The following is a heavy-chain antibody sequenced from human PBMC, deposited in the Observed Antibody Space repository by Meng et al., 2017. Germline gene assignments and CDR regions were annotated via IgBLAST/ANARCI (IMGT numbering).Heavy chain of an antibody. D-gene: IGHD6-19*01. Sequence: GELVGSGGGWVKPGGSLRLSCAASGFTFSDYYMSWIRQAPGKGLEWVEVIWYDGSNKYYADSVKGRFTISRDNSKNTLYLQMNSLRAEDTAVYYCARVVYSSGWSFDYWGQGTLVTVSS. V-gene: IGHV3-33*08. CDR2: IWYDGSNK. J-gene: IGHJ4*02. CDR3: ARVVYSSGWSFDY. CDR1: GFTFSDYY.